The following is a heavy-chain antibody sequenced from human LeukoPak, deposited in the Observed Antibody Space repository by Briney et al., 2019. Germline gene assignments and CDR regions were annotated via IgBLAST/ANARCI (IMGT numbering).Heavy chain of an antibody. CDR2: ISGSGGRT. Sequence: WESLRLSCAASGYTFSSYCMSWVRQAPGKGLEWIAAISGSGGRTYYADSVKGRFTISKDNSKNTLYLQMRSLRADDTAVYYSAKYQSSSKLFDYWGQGTPVTV. V-gene: IGHV3-23*01. J-gene: IGHJ4*02. CDR3: AKYQSSSKLFDY. CDR1: GYTFSSYC. D-gene: IGHD4-11*01.